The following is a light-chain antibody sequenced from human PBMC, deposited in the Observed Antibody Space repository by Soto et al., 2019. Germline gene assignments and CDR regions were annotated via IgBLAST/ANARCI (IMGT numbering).Light chain of an antibody. J-gene: IGKJ1*01. V-gene: IGKV3-20*01. CDR2: DAS. CDR3: LQYHNLWA. Sequence: EIVLTQSPGTLSLSPGERATLSCRASQSVSSSYLAWYQQKPGQAPRLLIYDASNRATGIPARFSGSGSGTDFTLTISSLEPEDFGIYSCLQYHNLWAFGQGTKV. CDR1: QSVSSSY.